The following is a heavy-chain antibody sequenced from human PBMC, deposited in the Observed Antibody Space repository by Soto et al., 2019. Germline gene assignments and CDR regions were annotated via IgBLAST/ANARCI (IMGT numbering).Heavy chain of an antibody. CDR3: ARGAGWQAIFGVVTSSYYYGMDV. V-gene: IGHV4-59*01. J-gene: IGHJ6*02. Sequence: KPSETLSLTCTVSGGSISSYYWSWIRQPPGKGLEWIGYIYYSGSTNCNPSLKSRVTISVDTSKNQFSLKLSSVTAADTAVYYCARGAGWQAIFGVVTSSYYYGMDVWGQGTTVTVSS. CDR2: IYYSGST. CDR1: GGSISSYY. D-gene: IGHD3-3*01.